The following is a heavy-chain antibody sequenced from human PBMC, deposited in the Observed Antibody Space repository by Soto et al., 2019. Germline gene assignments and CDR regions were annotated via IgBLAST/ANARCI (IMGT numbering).Heavy chain of an antibody. CDR2: IDLSGGV. CDR3: VRGLVGPRLGS. J-gene: IGHJ5*01. CDR1: GGSFSGYY. V-gene: IGHV4-34*01. Sequence: QVQLRLWGAGLLKPSETLSLTCDVYGGSFSGYYWSWIRQPPGQGLEWVGEIDLSGGVHYSPSLQGXXTXSXXPSKNQFSPHLTSLTAAHTAVYYCVRGLVGPRLGSWGQGTLVTVSS. D-gene: IGHD2-8*02.